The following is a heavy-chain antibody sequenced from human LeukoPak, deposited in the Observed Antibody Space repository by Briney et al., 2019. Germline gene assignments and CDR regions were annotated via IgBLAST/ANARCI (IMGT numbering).Heavy chain of an antibody. CDR1: GYTFTGYY. Sequence: ASVKVSCKTSGYTFTGYYMHWVRQAPGQGLEWMGLINPNSGGTNYAQKFQGRVTMTRDTSISTAYMELSRLRSDDTGVYYCARDYSGSYYYFDYWGQGTLVTVSS. CDR2: INPNSGGT. J-gene: IGHJ4*02. D-gene: IGHD1-26*01. V-gene: IGHV1-2*05. CDR3: ARDYSGSYYYFDY.